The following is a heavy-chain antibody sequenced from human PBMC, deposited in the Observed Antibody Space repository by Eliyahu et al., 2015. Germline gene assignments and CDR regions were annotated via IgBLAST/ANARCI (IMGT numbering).Heavy chain of an antibody. D-gene: IGHD2-2*01. V-gene: IGHV3-15*01. CDR3: TSPTPDCSSTSCYAGPQDDAFDI. J-gene: IGHJ3*02. Sequence: VGRIKSKTDGGTTDYAAPVKGRFTXXRNDSKNTLYLQMNSLKTEDTAVYYCTSPTPDCSSTSCYAGPQDDAFDIWGQGTMVTVSS. CDR2: IKSKTDGGTT.